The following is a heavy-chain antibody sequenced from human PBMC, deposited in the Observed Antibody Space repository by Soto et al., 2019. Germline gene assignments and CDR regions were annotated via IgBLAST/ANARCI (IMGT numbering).Heavy chain of an antibody. CDR2: IYPGDSDI. CDR3: ARQPSNGQWYV. D-gene: IGHD6-19*01. J-gene: IGHJ6*02. V-gene: IGHV5-51*01. Sequence: PGESLKISCKGSGYSFTDYWIGWVRQLPGKGLEWMAIIYPGDSDISYNPSFQGQVTISADKSISTAYLQWNSLKASDTAIYYCARQPSNGQWYVWGQGTTVTVSS. CDR1: GYSFTDYW.